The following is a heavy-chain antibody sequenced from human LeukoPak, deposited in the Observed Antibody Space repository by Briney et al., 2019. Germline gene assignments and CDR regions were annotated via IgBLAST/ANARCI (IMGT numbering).Heavy chain of an antibody. CDR1: GFTFSSYA. V-gene: IGHV3-23*01. Sequence: GGSLRLSCAASGFTFSSYAMSWVRQAPGKGRGWGSAISGSGGSTYYADSVRGRVTISRDNTKNTLYLQMNSLRAEDTGVYYCAKVLIWTYGSGNYYKGAFDIWGQGTMVTVFS. D-gene: IGHD3-10*01. J-gene: IGHJ3*02. CDR3: AKVLIWTYGSGNYYKGAFDI. CDR2: ISGSGGST.